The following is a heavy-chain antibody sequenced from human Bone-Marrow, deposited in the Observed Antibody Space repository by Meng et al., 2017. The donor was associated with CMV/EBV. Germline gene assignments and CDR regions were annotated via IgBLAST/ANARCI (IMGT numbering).Heavy chain of an antibody. J-gene: IGHJ6*02. V-gene: IGHV4-59*01. CDR1: GGSISSYY. D-gene: IGHD3-3*01. CDR2: IYYSGST. Sequence: SETLSLTCPVSGGSISSYYWSWIRQPPGKGLEWIGYIYYSGSTNYNPSLKSRVTISVDTSKNQFSLKLSSVTAADTAVYYCARGDFWSGYYTNYYYYGMDVWGQGTTVTVSS. CDR3: ARGDFWSGYYTNYYYYGMDV.